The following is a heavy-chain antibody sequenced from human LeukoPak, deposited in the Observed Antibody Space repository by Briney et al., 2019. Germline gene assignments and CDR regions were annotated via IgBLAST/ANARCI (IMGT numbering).Heavy chain of an antibody. J-gene: IGHJ4*02. CDR3: ARGGGYFDY. CDR2: VSGDGSST. CDR1: GFTFSSYW. Sequence: GSLRLSCAASGFTFSSYWMHWVRQAPGKGLVWVSRVSGDGSSTSYRDSVRGRFTISRDNAKNTLYLQMNSLRAEDTAVYYCARGGGYFDYWGQATLASVSS. D-gene: IGHD2-15*01. V-gene: IGHV3-74*01.